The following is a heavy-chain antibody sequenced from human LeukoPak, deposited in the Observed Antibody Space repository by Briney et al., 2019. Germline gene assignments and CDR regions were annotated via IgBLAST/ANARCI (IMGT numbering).Heavy chain of an antibody. V-gene: IGHV3-21*04. D-gene: IGHD1-1*01. CDR1: GFTFSRYS. CDR2: ISSSSSHI. CDR3: ARWADWNVDY. J-gene: IGHJ4*02. Sequence: PGGSLRLSCAASGFTFSRYSMNWVRQAPGKGLEWVSSISSSSSHIHYADSVTGRFTVSRDNAKNSLYLQMNSLRAEDTAVYYCARWADWNVDYWGQGTLATVSS.